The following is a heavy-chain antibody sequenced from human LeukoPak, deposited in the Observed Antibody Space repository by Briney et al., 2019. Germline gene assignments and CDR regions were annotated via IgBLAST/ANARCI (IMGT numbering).Heavy chain of an antibody. J-gene: IGHJ4*02. V-gene: IGHV1-2*02. CDR1: GYTFTDYY. CDR3: AMNWNYNY. Sequence: ASVKVSCKASGYTFTDYYMHWVRQAPGQGLEWMGWINPNSGGTNFAQKFQGRVTMTRDTSISTAYMELSRLRSDDTAMYYCAMNWNYNYWGQGTLVTVSS. CDR2: INPNSGGT. D-gene: IGHD1-7*01.